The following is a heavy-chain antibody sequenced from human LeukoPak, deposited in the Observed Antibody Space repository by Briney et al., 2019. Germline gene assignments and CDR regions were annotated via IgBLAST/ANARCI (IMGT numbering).Heavy chain of an antibody. CDR3: ARDLGGIAAAVRWFDP. V-gene: IGHV1-69*06. J-gene: IGHJ5*02. Sequence: SVKVSCKASGGTFISYAISWVRQAPGQGLEWMGGIIPILNTSNYAQNFQGRVTMTADKSTSTAYMELNRLRFEDTAMYYCARDLGGIAAAVRWFDPWGQGTLVTVSS. CDR2: IIPILNTS. D-gene: IGHD6-13*01. CDR1: GGTFISYA.